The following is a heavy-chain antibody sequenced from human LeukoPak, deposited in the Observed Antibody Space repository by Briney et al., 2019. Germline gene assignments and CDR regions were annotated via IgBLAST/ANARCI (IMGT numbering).Heavy chain of an antibody. CDR1: GFPFSTCW. J-gene: IGHJ4*02. V-gene: IGHV3-7*04. Sequence: GGSLRLSCAASGFPFSTCWMSWVRQAPGKGLEWVAIIKGDGSEKAYVDSVKGRFSISRDNAENSLYLQMSSLRAEDTAVYYCAKDWGYGEAGIDFWGQGTLVTVSS. CDR3: AKDWGYGEAGIDF. D-gene: IGHD6-13*01. CDR2: IKGDGSEK.